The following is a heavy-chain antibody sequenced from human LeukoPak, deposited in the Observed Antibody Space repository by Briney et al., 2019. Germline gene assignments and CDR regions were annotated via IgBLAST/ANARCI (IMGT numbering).Heavy chain of an antibody. D-gene: IGHD3-3*01. J-gene: IGHJ3*02. CDR2: IYPGDFDT. V-gene: IGHV5-51*01. CDR1: GYSFTSYW. CDR3: AIPLDYDFWSGYFDAFDI. Sequence: GESLKISCKGSGYSFTSYWIGWVRQMPGKGLEWMGIIYPGDFDTRYSPSLQGQVTISADKSISTAYLQWSSLKASDTAMYYCAIPLDYDFWSGYFDAFDIWGQGTMVTVSS.